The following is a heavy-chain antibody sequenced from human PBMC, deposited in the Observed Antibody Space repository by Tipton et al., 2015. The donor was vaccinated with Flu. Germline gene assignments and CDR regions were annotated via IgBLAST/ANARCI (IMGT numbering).Heavy chain of an antibody. Sequence: LRLSCSVSGRSMMSYYWSWIRQPPGKGLEWIGYIYYSGNTNYNPSLKSRVSISIDRSKNQFSLKLNSVTAADTAIYYCARDGDGYNRNYYYGMDVWGQGTTVTVSS. V-gene: IGHV4-59*01. CDR1: GRSMMSYY. J-gene: IGHJ6*02. CDR2: IYYSGNT. CDR3: ARDGDGYNRNYYYGMDV. D-gene: IGHD5-24*01.